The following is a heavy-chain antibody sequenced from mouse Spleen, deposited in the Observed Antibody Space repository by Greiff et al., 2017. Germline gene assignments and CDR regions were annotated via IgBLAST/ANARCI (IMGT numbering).Heavy chain of an antibody. CDR3: ARQDSYWYFDV. CDR2: ISSGGSYT. Sequence: DVMLVESGGGLVKPGGSLKLSCAASGFTFSSYAMSWVRQTPEKRLEWVATISSGGSYTYYPDSVKGRFTISRDNAKNTLYLQMSSLRSEDTAMYYCARQDSYWYFDVWGAGTTVTVSS. V-gene: IGHV5-9-1*01. CDR1: GFTFSSYA. J-gene: IGHJ1*01.